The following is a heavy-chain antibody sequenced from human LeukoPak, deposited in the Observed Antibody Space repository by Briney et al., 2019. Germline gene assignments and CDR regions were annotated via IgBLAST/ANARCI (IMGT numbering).Heavy chain of an antibody. V-gene: IGHV3-66*01. CDR2: IYSGGST. CDR3: ARANWGHPMYYFDY. CDR1: GFTVSSNY. J-gene: IGHJ4*02. D-gene: IGHD7-27*01. Sequence: GGSLRLSCAASGFTVSSNYMSWVRQAPGKGLEWVSVIYSGGSTYYADSVKGRFTISRDNSKNTLYLQMNSLRAEDTAVYYCARANWGHPMYYFDYWGQGTLVTVSS.